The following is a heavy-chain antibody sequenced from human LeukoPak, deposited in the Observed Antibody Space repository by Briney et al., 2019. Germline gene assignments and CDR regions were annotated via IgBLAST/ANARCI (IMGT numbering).Heavy chain of an antibody. Sequence: SETLSLTCTVSGDSVSSGSYYWSWIRRPPGKGLEWIGYMYYTGSTNYNPSLKSRVTISVDTSKNQLSLKLRSVTAADTAVYYCARENYYGMDVWGQGTTVTVSS. D-gene: IGHD3-10*01. CDR1: GDSVSSGSYY. V-gene: IGHV4-61*01. CDR2: MYYTGST. CDR3: ARENYYGMDV. J-gene: IGHJ6*02.